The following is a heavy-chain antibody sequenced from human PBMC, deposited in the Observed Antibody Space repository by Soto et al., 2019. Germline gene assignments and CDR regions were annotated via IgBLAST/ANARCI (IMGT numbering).Heavy chain of an antibody. CDR3: ARDHQYYDFWSGPTSYYGMDV. CDR1: GFTFSSYA. J-gene: IGHJ6*02. V-gene: IGHV3-30-3*01. CDR2: ISYDGSNK. D-gene: IGHD3-3*01. Sequence: PGGSLRLSCAASGFTFSSYAMHWVRQAPGKGLEWVAVISYDGSNKYYADSVKGRFTISRYNSKNTLYLQMNSLRAEDTAVYYCARDHQYYDFWSGPTSYYGMDVWGQGTTVTVSS.